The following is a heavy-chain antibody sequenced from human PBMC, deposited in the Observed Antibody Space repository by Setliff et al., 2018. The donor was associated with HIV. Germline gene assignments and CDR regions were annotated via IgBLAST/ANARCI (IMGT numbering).Heavy chain of an antibody. J-gene: IGHJ6*02. Sequence: ASVKVSCKASGYTFTTYGISWVRQAPGHGLEWMGWISPNFGHTKYAQRFLDRVTMTVDTATSRVYMELRSLRSDDTAVYFCARLGSGWSDSYYYAMDIWGQGTTVTVSS. CDR3: ARLGSGWSDSYYYAMDI. D-gene: IGHD6-19*01. CDR2: ISPNFGHT. CDR1: GYTFTTYG. V-gene: IGHV1-18*01.